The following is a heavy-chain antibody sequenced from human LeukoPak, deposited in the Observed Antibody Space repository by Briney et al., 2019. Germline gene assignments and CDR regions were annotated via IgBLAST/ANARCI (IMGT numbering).Heavy chain of an antibody. V-gene: IGHV4-34*01. Sequence: PSETLSLACAVYGGSFSGYYWSWIRQPPGKGLEWIGEINHSGSTYYNPSLKSRVTISVDTSKNQFSLKLSSVTAADTAVYYCARVYSGYDYFDYWGQGTLVTVSS. D-gene: IGHD5-12*01. CDR2: INHSGST. CDR3: ARVYSGYDYFDY. J-gene: IGHJ4*02. CDR1: GGSFSGYY.